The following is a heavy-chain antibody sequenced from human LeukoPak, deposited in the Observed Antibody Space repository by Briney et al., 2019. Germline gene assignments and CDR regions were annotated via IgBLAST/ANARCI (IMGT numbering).Heavy chain of an antibody. D-gene: IGHD2-2*01. J-gene: IGHJ4*02. CDR1: GFTFSSYG. CDR3: AKGRGVLVVPAADPFDY. CDR2: ISYDGSNK. Sequence: PGRSMRLSCAASGFTFSSYGMHWVRQAPGKGLEWVAVISYDGSNKYYADSAKGRFTISRDNSKNTLYLQMNSLRAEDTAVYYCAKGRGVLVVPAADPFDYWGQGTLVTVSS. V-gene: IGHV3-30*18.